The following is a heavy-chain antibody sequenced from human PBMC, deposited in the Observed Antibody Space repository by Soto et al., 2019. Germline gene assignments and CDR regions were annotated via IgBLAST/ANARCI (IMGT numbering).Heavy chain of an antibody. Sequence: QVQLVESGGGVVQPGRSLRLSCAASGFAFSSYAMHWVRQAPGKGLEWVAVISYDGSNTYYADSVKGRFSISRDNSNNTLYLQMNSLRAEDTAVYYCARDPTLRWTVTNWFDPWGQGTLVTVSS. V-gene: IGHV3-30-3*01. D-gene: IGHD4-17*01. J-gene: IGHJ5*02. CDR2: ISYDGSNT. CDR3: ARDPTLRWTVTNWFDP. CDR1: GFAFSSYA.